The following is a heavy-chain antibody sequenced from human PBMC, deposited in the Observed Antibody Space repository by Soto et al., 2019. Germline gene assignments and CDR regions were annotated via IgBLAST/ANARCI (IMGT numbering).Heavy chain of an antibody. J-gene: IGHJ6*02. CDR2: IFHSGTT. CDR1: GASITTPNW. D-gene: IGHD2-2*01. V-gene: IGHV4-4*02. Sequence: SETLSLTCAVSGASITTPNWWSWVRQPPGKGLEWIAEIFHSGTTNYSPSLKSRVTISVDASKNHFSLKLTSVTAADTAVYFCARLQYCSTTSCPWGMDVWGQGTTVTVSS. CDR3: ARLQYCSTTSCPWGMDV.